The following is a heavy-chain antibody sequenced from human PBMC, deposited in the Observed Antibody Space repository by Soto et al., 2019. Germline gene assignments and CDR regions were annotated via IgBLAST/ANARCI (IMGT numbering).Heavy chain of an antibody. Sequence: SGPTLVNPTQTITLTCTFSGFSLSTSGMCVSWIRQPPGKALEWLARIDWDDDKYYSTSLKTRLTISKDTSNNQVVLTMTNMDTVDTATYYCARTPGGSCLNYYNNGMEVWRQRTTVTVSS. CDR1: GFSLSTSGMC. V-gene: IGHV2-70*11. D-gene: IGHD2-15*01. J-gene: IGHJ6*02. CDR2: IDWDDDK. CDR3: ARTPGGSCLNYYNNGMEV.